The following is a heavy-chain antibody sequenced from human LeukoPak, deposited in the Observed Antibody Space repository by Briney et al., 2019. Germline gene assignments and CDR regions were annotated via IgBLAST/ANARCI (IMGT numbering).Heavy chain of an antibody. CDR1: GGSISSYY. J-gene: IGHJ4*02. CDR3: ARQLGYSYGNDY. V-gene: IGHV4-59*08. CDR2: IYYSGST. D-gene: IGHD5-18*01. Sequence: SETLSLTCTVSGGSISSYYWSWIRQPPGRGLEWIGYIYYSGSTNYNPSLKSRVTISVDTSKNQFSLKLSSVTAADTAVYYCARQLGYSYGNDYWGQGTLVTVSS.